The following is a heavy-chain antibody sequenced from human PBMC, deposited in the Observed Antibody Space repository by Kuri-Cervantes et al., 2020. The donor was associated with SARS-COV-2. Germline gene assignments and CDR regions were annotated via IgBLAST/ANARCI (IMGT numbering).Heavy chain of an antibody. Sequence: ESLKISCTVTGDSVNSINYYWTWIRQPPGKGLEWIGYIYYNGDTNYNPSLKSRVTISIDTSKNQLSLKLTSVTAADTAVYYCARLGRYCSSTSCYPNWFDPWGQGTLVTVSS. CDR1: GDSVNSINYY. D-gene: IGHD2-2*01. CDR3: ARLGRYCSSTSCYPNWFDP. J-gene: IGHJ5*02. CDR2: IYYNGDT. V-gene: IGHV4-61*01.